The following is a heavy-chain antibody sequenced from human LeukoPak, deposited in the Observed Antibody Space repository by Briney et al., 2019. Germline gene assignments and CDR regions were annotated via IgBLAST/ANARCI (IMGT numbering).Heavy chain of an antibody. D-gene: IGHD2-2*01. CDR2: ISGSGGST. Sequence: GGSLRLSCAASGFTFSSYAMSWVRQAPGKGLEWVSAISGSGGSTYYADSVKGRFTISRDNSKNTLYLQMNSLRAEDMAVYYCAKDPSFKAPRTESGTSRQGNYWSQGTLVTVSS. CDR1: GFTFSSYA. J-gene: IGHJ4*02. CDR3: AKDPSFKAPRTESGTSRQGNY. V-gene: IGHV3-23*01.